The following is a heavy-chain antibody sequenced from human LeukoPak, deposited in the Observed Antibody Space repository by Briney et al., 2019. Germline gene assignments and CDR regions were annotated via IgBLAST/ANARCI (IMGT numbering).Heavy chain of an antibody. CDR3: ARDTLYDFWSGPTGGMDV. Sequence: VASVKVSCKASGYTFTSYSISWVRQAPGQGLEWMGWISAYNGNTNYAQKLQGRVTMTTDTSTSTAYMELSSLRSEDTAVYYCARDTLYDFWSGPTGGMDVWGQGTTVTVSS. CDR2: ISAYNGNT. V-gene: IGHV1-18*01. D-gene: IGHD3-3*01. CDR1: GYTFTSYS. J-gene: IGHJ6*02.